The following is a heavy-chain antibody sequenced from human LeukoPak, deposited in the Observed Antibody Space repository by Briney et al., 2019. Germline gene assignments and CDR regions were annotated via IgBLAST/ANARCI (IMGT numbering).Heavy chain of an antibody. CDR1: GYTFTGYY. D-gene: IGHD5-12*01. Sequence: ASVKVSCKASGYTFTGYYMHWVRQAPGQGLEWMGWINPNSGGTNYAQKFQGRVTITADESTSTAYMELSSLRSEDTAVYYCARMSRGYSGYDAADYWGQGTLVTVSS. J-gene: IGHJ4*02. CDR3: ARMSRGYSGYDAADY. V-gene: IGHV1-2*02. CDR2: INPNSGGT.